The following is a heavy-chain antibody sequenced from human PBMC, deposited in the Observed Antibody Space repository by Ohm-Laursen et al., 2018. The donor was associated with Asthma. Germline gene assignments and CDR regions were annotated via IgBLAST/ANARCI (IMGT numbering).Heavy chain of an antibody. D-gene: IGHD6-19*01. Sequence: SLRLSCTAPGFTFSSYSMNWFRQAPGKGLEWVSYISSSSSTIYYADSVKGRFTISRDNAKNSLYLQMNSLRAEDTAVYYCARPQAGRADRHFDLWGRGTLVTVSS. CDR2: ISSSSSTI. J-gene: IGHJ2*01. CDR3: ARPQAGRADRHFDL. CDR1: GFTFSSYS. V-gene: IGHV3-48*01.